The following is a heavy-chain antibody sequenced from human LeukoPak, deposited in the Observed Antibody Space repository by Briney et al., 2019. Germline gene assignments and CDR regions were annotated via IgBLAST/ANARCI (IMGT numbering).Heavy chain of an antibody. V-gene: IGHV4-39*01. CDR1: GGSISSSSYY. J-gene: IGHJ6*03. Sequence: SETLSLTCTVSGGSISSSSYYWGWIRQPPWKGLEWIGSIYYSGSTYYNPSLKSRVTISVETFKNQFSLKLSSVTAADTAVYYCATLSRRGDYYYYYMDVWGKGTTVTVSS. CDR3: ATLSRRGDYYYYYMDV. CDR2: IYYSGST.